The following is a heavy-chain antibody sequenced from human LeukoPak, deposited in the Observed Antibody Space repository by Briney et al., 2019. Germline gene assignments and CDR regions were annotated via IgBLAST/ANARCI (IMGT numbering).Heavy chain of an antibody. D-gene: IGHD6-13*01. V-gene: IGHV1-24*01. CDR1: GYTLTELS. CDR2: FDPEDGET. Sequence: ASVKVSCKVSGYTLTELSMHWVRQAPGKGLEWMGGFDPEDGETIYAQKFQGRVTMTEDTSTDTAYMELSSLRSEDTAVYYCATAYSYSSSWYGSRAFDIWGQGTMVTVSS. CDR3: ATAYSYSSSWYGSRAFDI. J-gene: IGHJ3*02.